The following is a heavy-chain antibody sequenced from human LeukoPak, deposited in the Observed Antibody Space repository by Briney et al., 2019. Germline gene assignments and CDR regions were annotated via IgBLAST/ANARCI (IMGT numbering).Heavy chain of an antibody. CDR3: ARVSGNFNEYFQF. V-gene: IGHV1-46*01. D-gene: IGHD2/OR15-2a*01. Sequence: GASVKVSCKAFGYTFTDYYIHWARQAPGRGLEWLGMISPTSDTTSYLQKFQGRVTMTRDTSTSTVHMELSSLRPEDTAVYYCARVSGNFNEYFQFWGQGTLVTVSS. CDR2: ISPTSDTT. J-gene: IGHJ1*01. CDR1: GYTFTDYY.